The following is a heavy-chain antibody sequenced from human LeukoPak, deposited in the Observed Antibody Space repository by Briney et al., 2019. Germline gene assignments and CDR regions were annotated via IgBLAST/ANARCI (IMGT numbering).Heavy chain of an antibody. CDR2: ISDDGSSK. Sequence: GGSLRLSCAASGFTFSSYAIHWVRQAPGQGLEWVAVISDDGSSKYYSDSVKGRFTISRDNSENMLYLHMNSLGTEDTAVYSCAREHFAATGTGWFDPWGQGTLVTVSS. J-gene: IGHJ5*02. CDR1: GFTFSSYA. CDR3: AREHFAATGTGWFDP. V-gene: IGHV3-30-3*01. D-gene: IGHD6-13*01.